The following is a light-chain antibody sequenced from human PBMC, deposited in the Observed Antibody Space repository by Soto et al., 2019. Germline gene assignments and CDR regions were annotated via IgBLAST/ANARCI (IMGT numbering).Light chain of an antibody. CDR2: GAS. CDR3: QQYGSSPL. CDR1: QSVSSSY. Sequence: EIVLTQSPGTLSLSPGERATLSCRDSQSVSSSYLAWYQQKPGQAPRLLIYGASSRATGIPDRFSGSGSGTDFTLTISRLEPEDFAVYYCQQYGSSPLFGPGTKVDIK. V-gene: IGKV3-20*01. J-gene: IGKJ3*01.